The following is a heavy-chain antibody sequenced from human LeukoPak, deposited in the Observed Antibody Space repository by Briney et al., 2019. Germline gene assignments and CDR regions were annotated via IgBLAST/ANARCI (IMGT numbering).Heavy chain of an antibody. CDR1: GGTFSSYA. J-gene: IGHJ3*02. Sequence: ASVKVSCKASGGTFSSYAISWVRQAPGQGLEWMGGIIPIFGTANYAQKFQGGVTITADVSTSTAYMELSSLRSEDTAVYYCARVGEHITIFGVVRFAFDIWGQGTMVTVSS. D-gene: IGHD3-3*01. CDR2: IIPIFGTA. CDR3: ARVGEHITIFGVVRFAFDI. V-gene: IGHV1-69*13.